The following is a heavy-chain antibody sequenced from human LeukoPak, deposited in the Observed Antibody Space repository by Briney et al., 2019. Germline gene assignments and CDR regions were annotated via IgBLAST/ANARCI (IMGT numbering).Heavy chain of an antibody. CDR1: GYTFTNNY. CDR3: ARDQEGFDY. V-gene: IGHV1-46*01. Sequence: ASVKVSCKASGYTFTNNYLHWVRQAPGQGLEWMGMIYPRDGSTSYAQNFQGRVTVTRDTSTTTVHMELRGLRSEGTAVYYCARDQEGFDYWGQGTMVTVSS. CDR2: IYPRDGST. J-gene: IGHJ4*02.